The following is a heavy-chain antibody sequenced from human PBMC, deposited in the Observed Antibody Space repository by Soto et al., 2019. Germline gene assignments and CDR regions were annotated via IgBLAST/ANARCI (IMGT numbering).Heavy chain of an antibody. CDR3: ARAQVMYYYDSGGYSNWFDP. D-gene: IGHD3-22*01. V-gene: IGHV4-31*03. CDR2: IYYSGST. Sequence: SETLSLTCTVSGGSISSGGYYWSWIRQHPGKGLEWIGYIYYSGSTYYNPSLKSRVTISVDTSKNQFSLKLSSATAADTAVYYCARAQVMYYYDSGGYSNWFDPWGRGSPVIVSS. J-gene: IGHJ5*02. CDR1: GGSISSGGYY.